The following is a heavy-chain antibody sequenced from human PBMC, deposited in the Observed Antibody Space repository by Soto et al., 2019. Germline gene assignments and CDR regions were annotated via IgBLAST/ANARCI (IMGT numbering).Heavy chain of an antibody. CDR1: GFIFRSYW. D-gene: IGHD2-15*01. J-gene: IGHJ4*02. CDR3: ARDGVAAGLYFDN. CDR2: INQDGSEK. V-gene: IGHV3-7*01. Sequence: EVQLVESGGGLVQPGGSLRLSCAASGFIFRSYWMSWVRQAPGKGLEWVANINQDGSEKYYVDSVRGRFIISRDNAENSLYLQMNSLRVEDTAVYYCARDGVAAGLYFDNWGQGTLVTVSS.